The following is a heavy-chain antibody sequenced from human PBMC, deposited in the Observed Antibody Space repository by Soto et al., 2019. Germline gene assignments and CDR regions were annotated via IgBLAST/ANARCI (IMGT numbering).Heavy chain of an antibody. CDR1: GYTFTGYY. Sequence: WASVKVSCKASGYTFTGYYMHWVRQAPGQGLEWMGWINPNSGGTNYAQKFQGRVTMTRDTSISTAYMELSRLRSDDTAVYYCARDTRSSSWGIYYYYYGMDVWGQGTTVTVSS. D-gene: IGHD6-13*01. V-gene: IGHV1-2*02. CDR3: ARDTRSSSWGIYYYYYGMDV. CDR2: INPNSGGT. J-gene: IGHJ6*02.